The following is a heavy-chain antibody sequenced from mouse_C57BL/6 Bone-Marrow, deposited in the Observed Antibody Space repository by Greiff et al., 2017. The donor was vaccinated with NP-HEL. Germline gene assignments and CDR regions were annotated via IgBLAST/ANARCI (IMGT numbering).Heavy chain of an antibody. D-gene: IGHD1-1*01. Sequence: QVQLQQPGAELVMPGASVKLSCKASGYTFTSYWMHWVKQRPGQGLEWIGEIDPSDSYTNYNQKFKGKSTLTVDKSSSTAYMQLSSLTSEDSAVYYCASRGGSSYWYFDVWGTGTTVTVSS. V-gene: IGHV1-69*01. CDR2: IDPSDSYT. CDR1: GYTFTSYW. J-gene: IGHJ1*03. CDR3: ASRGGSSYWYFDV.